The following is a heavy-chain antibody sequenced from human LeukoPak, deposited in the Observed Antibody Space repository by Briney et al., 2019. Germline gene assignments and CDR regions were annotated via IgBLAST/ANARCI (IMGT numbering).Heavy chain of an antibody. CDR2: ISSSSTI. J-gene: IGHJ4*02. CDR1: GFIFTSYS. Sequence: GGSLRLSCAASGFIFTSYSMNWVRQAPGKGLEWVSYISSSSTIYYADSVKGQFTISRDNAKNSLYLQMNSLRAEDTAVYYCARQRAGFTVTTSDYWGQGTLVTVSS. CDR3: ARQRAGFTVTTSDY. D-gene: IGHD4-17*01. V-gene: IGHV3-48*01.